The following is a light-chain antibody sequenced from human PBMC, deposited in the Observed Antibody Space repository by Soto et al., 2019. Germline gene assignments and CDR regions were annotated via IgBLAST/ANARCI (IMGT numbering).Light chain of an antibody. CDR1: QSVSSK. V-gene: IGKV3-15*01. Sequence: EIVMTQSPATLSVSPGERATLSCRASQSVSSKLAWYQQKPGQAPRLLIYGASTRATGIPARFSGSGSGTEFTLTISSLQSEDFAVYFCQQYSNWPPLTFGGGNKVEIK. CDR3: QQYSNWPPLT. J-gene: IGKJ4*01. CDR2: GAS.